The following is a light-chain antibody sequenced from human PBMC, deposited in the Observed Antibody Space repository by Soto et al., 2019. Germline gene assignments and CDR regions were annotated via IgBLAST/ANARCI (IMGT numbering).Light chain of an antibody. CDR2: AAS. V-gene: IGKV3-20*01. CDR3: QQYGGSALYT. Sequence: EIVLTQSPGTLSLSPGERATLSCRASQNISSSSLAWYQQKPGQAPRLLIHAASSRATGIPDRFSGSGSGTDFTLTSSRLEPEDFAVYYCQQYGGSALYTFGQGTKLEI. CDR1: QNISSSS. J-gene: IGKJ2*01.